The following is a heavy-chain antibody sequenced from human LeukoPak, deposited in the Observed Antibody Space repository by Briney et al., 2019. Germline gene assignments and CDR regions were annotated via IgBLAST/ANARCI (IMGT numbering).Heavy chain of an antibody. CDR1: GFTFSSYS. D-gene: IGHD3-10*01. J-gene: IGHJ4*02. CDR3: AGHYGSGGYYFDY. V-gene: IGHV3-21*01. Sequence: GGSLRLSCAASGFTFSSYSMNWVRQAPGKGLEWVSSISSSSSYIYYADSVKGRFTISRDNAKNSLYLQMNSLRAEDTAVYYCAGHYGSGGYYFDYWGQGTLVTVPS. CDR2: ISSSSSYI.